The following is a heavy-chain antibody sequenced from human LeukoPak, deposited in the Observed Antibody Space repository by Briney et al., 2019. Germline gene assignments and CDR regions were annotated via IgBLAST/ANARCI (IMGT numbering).Heavy chain of an antibody. CDR3: VRDYNWGFDY. J-gene: IGHJ4*02. Sequence: GGSLRLSCVVSGFTLPYGMSWVRQAPGKGLEWVSYVSATDYTTSYADSVKGRFTISRGNSKNNVYLQMYSLRVEDTSIYYCVRDYNWGFDYWGQGTVVTVSS. CDR2: VSATDYTT. CDR1: GFTLPYG. V-gene: IGHV3-23*01. D-gene: IGHD1-1*01.